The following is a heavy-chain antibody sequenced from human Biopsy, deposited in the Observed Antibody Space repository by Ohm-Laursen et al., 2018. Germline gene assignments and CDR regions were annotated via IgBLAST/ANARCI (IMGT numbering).Heavy chain of an antibody. Sequence: TLSLTCSVSGGSTNDYFWSWIRQPAGETLDWIGRIYSSGGSSYNPSLKSRISMSMDTSNNQFPLTLTSVTAADTAVYYCARTPGKAVAGRFLDLWGRGTLVTVSS. D-gene: IGHD6-19*01. J-gene: IGHJ2*01. CDR3: ARTPGKAVAGRFLDL. V-gene: IGHV4-4*07. CDR2: IYSSGGS. CDR1: GGSTNDYF.